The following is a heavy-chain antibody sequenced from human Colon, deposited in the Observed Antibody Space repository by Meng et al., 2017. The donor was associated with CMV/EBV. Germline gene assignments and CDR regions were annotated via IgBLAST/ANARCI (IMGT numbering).Heavy chain of an antibody. Sequence: GESLKISCAASGFTFSSYAMSWVRQAPGKGLEWVSAISGSGGSTYYADSVKGRFTISRDNSKNTLYLQMNSLRAEDTAVYYFAKALTGTTRGNWFDPWGQGTLVTVSS. CDR1: GFTFSSYA. J-gene: IGHJ5*02. D-gene: IGHD1-7*01. CDR2: ISGSGGST. V-gene: IGHV3-23*01. CDR3: AKALTGTTRGNWFDP.